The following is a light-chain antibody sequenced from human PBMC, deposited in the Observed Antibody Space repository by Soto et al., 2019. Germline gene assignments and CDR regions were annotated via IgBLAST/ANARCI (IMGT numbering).Light chain of an antibody. CDR2: GAS. Sequence: SVSSSYLAWYQQKPGQAPRLLIYGASSRATGIPDRFSGSWSGTDFTLTISCRQAVAFALYFCQLYGMPPWVQFRQGTKVDIK. V-gene: IGKV3-20*01. CDR3: QLYGMPPWVQ. CDR1: SVSSSY. J-gene: IGKJ1*01.